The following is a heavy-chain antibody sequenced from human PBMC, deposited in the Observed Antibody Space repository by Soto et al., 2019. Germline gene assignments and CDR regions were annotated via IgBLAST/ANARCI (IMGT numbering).Heavy chain of an antibody. Sequence: PGESRKISCQTSGYRFTSHWIGWVRQMPGKGLEWMGIIYPADSDTRYGPSFQGQVTISADKSISTAYLEWSSLKASDTAMYYCARSPTGNYGMDVWGQGTSVTVSS. CDR1: GYRFTSHW. CDR3: ARSPTGNYGMDV. J-gene: IGHJ6*02. CDR2: IYPADSDT. V-gene: IGHV5-51*01.